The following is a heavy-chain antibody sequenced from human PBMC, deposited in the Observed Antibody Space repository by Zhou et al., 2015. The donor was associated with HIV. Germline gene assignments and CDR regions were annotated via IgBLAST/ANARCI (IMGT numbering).Heavy chain of an antibody. CDR1: GGTFSRHA. D-gene: IGHD3-22*01. CDR3: ARDDSSGYHSFDY. Sequence: QVQLVQSGAEVKKPGSSVKVSCKASGGTFSRHALSWVRQAPGQGLEWMGWINPNSGGTNYAQKFQGRVTMTTDTSTSTGYMELRSLRSDDTATYFCARDDSSGYHSFDYWGQGTLVTVS. J-gene: IGHJ4*02. V-gene: IGHV1-18*01. CDR2: INPNSGGT.